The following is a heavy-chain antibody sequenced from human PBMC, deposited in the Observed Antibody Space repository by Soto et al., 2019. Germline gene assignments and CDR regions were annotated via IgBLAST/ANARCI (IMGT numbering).Heavy chain of an antibody. CDR1: GFTFSSYA. Sequence: PGGSLRLSCAASGFTFSSYAMSWVRQAPGKGLEWVSAISGSGGSTYYADSVKGRFTISRDNSKNTLYLQMNSLRAEDTAVYYCAKEIAPSGYYDSSGAFDYWGQGTLVTVSS. CDR3: AKEIAPSGYYDSSGAFDY. CDR2: ISGSGGST. V-gene: IGHV3-23*01. J-gene: IGHJ4*02. D-gene: IGHD3-22*01.